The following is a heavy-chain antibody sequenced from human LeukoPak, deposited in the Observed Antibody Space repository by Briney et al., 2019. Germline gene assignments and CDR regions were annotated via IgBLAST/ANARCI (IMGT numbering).Heavy chain of an antibody. D-gene: IGHD1-26*01. CDR2: VNADGGNT. J-gene: IGHJ4*02. CDR1: GFTFDNYR. V-gene: IGHV3-23*01. CDR3: TKRVKYGGTWDHFAD. Sequence: GGSLRLSCAASGFTFDNYRMSWVRQATGKGLEWVSTVNADGGNTYYGDSVKGRFTISRDNPKSTLILQMNSLRVEDTALYYCTKRVKYGGTWDHFADWGQGTRVPVSS.